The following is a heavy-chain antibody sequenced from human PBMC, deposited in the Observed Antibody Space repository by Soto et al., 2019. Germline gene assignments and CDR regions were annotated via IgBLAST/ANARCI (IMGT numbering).Heavy chain of an antibody. Sequence: ASVKVSCKASGYTFTSHAMHWVRQAPGQRLEWMGWINPSGGSTSYAQKFHGRVTMTRDTSTSTVYMELSSLRSEDTAVYYCARVLQQVVQYYYYYGMDVWGQGTTVTVSS. J-gene: IGHJ6*02. CDR2: INPSGGST. V-gene: IGHV1-46*03. CDR3: ARVLQQVVQYYYYYGMDV. D-gene: IGHD6-13*01. CDR1: GYTFTSHA.